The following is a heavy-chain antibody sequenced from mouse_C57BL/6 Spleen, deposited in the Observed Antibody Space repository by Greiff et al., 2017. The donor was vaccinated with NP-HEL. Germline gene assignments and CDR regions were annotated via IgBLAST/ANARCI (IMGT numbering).Heavy chain of an antibody. J-gene: IGHJ2*01. CDR3: ARDSGNWDDY. CDR2: ISDGGSYT. Sequence: EVKLMESGGGLVKPGGSLKLSCAASGFTFSSYAMSWVRQTPEKRLEWVATISDGGSYTYYPDNVKGRFTISRDNAKNNLYLQMSHLKSEDTAMYYCARDSGNWDDYWGQGTTLTVSS. D-gene: IGHD4-1*01. V-gene: IGHV5-4*01. CDR1: GFTFSSYA.